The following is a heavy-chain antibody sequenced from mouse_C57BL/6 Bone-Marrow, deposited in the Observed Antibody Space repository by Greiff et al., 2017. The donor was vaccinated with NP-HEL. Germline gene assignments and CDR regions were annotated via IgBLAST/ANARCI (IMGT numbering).Heavy chain of an antibody. CDR3: ARHVSFAY. J-gene: IGHJ3*01. CDR1: GFTFSDYY. CDR2: ISNGGGST. V-gene: IGHV5-12*01. Sequence: EVMLVESGGGLVQPGGSLKLSCAASGFTFSDYYMYWVRQTPEKRLEWVAYISNGGGSTYYPDTVKGRFTISRDNAKNTLYLQMSRLKSEDTAMYYCARHVSFAYWGQGTLVTVSA.